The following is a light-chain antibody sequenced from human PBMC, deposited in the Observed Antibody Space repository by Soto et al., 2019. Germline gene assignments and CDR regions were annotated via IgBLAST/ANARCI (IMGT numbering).Light chain of an antibody. J-gene: IGKJ1*01. V-gene: IGKV1-9*01. CDR1: QDISSH. CDR2: AAS. Sequence: DIQLTQSPSFLSASVGDRVTITCRASQDISSHLVWFQQEPGKAPKLLIYAASTLQSGVPSRFTGVGAGAEFTITISSLQPEDFATYYCLQLDSFPPTFVQGTKVETK. CDR3: LQLDSFPPT.